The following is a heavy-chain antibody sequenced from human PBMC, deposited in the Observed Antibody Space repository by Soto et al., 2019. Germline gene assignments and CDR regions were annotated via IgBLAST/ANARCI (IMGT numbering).Heavy chain of an antibody. CDR3: AKDWYSSGWFHYYYYGMDV. CDR2: ISGSGGST. V-gene: IGHV3-23*01. Sequence: PWGSLRLSCAASGFTFSSYAMSWVRQAPGKGLEWVSAISGSGGSTYYADSVKGRFTISRDNSKNTLYLQMNSLRAEDTAVYYCAKDWYSSGWFHYYYYGMDVWGQGTTVTVSS. J-gene: IGHJ6*02. CDR1: GFTFSSYA. D-gene: IGHD6-19*01.